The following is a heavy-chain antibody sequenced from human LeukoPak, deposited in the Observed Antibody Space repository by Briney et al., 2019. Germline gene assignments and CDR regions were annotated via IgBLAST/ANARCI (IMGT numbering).Heavy chain of an antibody. CDR2: IWYDGHNK. D-gene: IGHD5-18*01. J-gene: IGHJ3*02. CDR1: GFTFSSYG. Sequence: PGGSLRLSCAASGFTFSSYGMHWVRPAPGKGLEWVAVIWYDGHNKYYADSVKGRFTISRDNSKNTLYLQMNSLRAEDTAVYYCAKDTVMGKDAFDIWGQGTMVTVSS. V-gene: IGHV3-33*06. CDR3: AKDTVMGKDAFDI.